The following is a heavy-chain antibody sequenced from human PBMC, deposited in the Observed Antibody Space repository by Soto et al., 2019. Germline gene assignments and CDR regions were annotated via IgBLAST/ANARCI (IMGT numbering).Heavy chain of an antibody. CDR1: GFIFSSYS. CDR2: ISSSSYFI. J-gene: IGHJ4*02. CDR3: AKIRNLVGNGFFDY. D-gene: IGHD1-1*01. V-gene: IGHV3-21*01. Sequence: EEQLVESGGGLVKPGGSLRLSCAASGFIFSSYSMNWVRQAPGKGLEWVSSISSSSYFIYYADSVEGRFTISRDNAKNSLYWKRNRLRAEDPAVYYGAKIRNLVGNGFFDYWAKGTLATVPP.